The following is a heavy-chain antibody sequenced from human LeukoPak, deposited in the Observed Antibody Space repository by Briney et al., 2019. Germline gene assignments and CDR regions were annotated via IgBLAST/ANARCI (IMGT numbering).Heavy chain of an antibody. CDR3: ARGFDSRFFNY. D-gene: IGHD3-22*01. J-gene: IGHJ4*02. CDR2: IKQDGSEK. V-gene: IGHV3-7*01. Sequence: GGSLRLSCTDSGFMFRSYWVTWVRQAPGKGLEWVANIKQDGSEKHYVDSVKGRFTISRDNAKNSLYLQMSSLRAEDTAVYYCARGFDSRFFNYWGQGTLVTVSS. CDR1: GFMFRSYW.